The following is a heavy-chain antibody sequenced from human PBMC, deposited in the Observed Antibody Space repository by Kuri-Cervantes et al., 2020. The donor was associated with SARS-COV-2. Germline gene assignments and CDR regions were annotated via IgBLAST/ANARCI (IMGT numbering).Heavy chain of an antibody. D-gene: IGHD3-22*01. J-gene: IGHJ3*02. CDR2: INPNSGGT. CDR3: ARSTSFRRLVVISQGGAFDI. V-gene: IGHV1-2*04. CDR1: GYTFTGYY. Sequence: ASVKVSCKASGYTFTGYYMHWVRQAPGQGLEWMGWINPNSGGTNYAQKLQGWVTMTRDTSISTVYMELSRLRSDDTALYYCARSTSFRRLVVISQGGAFDIWGQGTMVTVSS.